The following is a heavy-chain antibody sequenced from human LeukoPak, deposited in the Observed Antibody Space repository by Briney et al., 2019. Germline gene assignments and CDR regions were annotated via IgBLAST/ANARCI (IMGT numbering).Heavy chain of an antibody. D-gene: IGHD3-16*02. V-gene: IGHV3-23*01. CDR1: GFTFSNYA. J-gene: IGHJ4*02. CDR3: AKGSDFVWGSYRLDFDY. Sequence: GGSLRLSCAASGFTFSNYAMTWVRQAPGKGLEWVSAISGSGGSTYYADSVKGRFTISRDNSKNTLYLQMNSLRAEDTAVYYCAKGSDFVWGSYRLDFDYWGQGTLVTVSS. CDR2: ISGSGGST.